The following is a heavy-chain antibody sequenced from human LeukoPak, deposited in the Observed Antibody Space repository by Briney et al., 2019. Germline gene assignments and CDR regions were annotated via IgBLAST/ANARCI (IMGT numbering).Heavy chain of an antibody. CDR3: ARARKLLYAFDI. Sequence: ASVKVSCKASGYTFTGYYMHWVRQAPGQGLEWMGIINPSGGSTSYAQKFQGRVTMTRDTSISTAYMELSRLRSDDTAVYYCARARKLLYAFDIWGQGTMVTVSS. J-gene: IGHJ3*02. V-gene: IGHV1-46*01. D-gene: IGHD3-10*01. CDR1: GYTFTGYY. CDR2: INPSGGST.